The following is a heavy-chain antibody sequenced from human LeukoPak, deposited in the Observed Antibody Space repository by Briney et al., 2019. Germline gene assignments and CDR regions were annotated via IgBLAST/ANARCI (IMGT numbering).Heavy chain of an antibody. Sequence: GGSLRLSCAASGFTFSSYSMNWVRQAPGKGLEWVSSISSSSSYIYYADSVKGRFTISRDNSKNTLYLQMRSLRAEDTAVYYCAKDGGTTGTTGDAFDIWGQGTMVTVSS. V-gene: IGHV3-21*04. CDR2: ISSSSSYI. D-gene: IGHD1-1*01. J-gene: IGHJ3*02. CDR3: AKDGGTTGTTGDAFDI. CDR1: GFTFSSYS.